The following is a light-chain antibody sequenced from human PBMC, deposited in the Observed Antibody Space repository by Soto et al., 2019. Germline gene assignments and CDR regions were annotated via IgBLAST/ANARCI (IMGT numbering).Light chain of an antibody. Sequence: DIQMTQSPSSLSASVGDRVTITCRASQSISSYLNWYHQKPGKAPKLLIYAASSLHSGVPSSFSGSGSGTDFTLTISSLQPEDFATYYCQQRYSTPYTFGQGTKLEIK. J-gene: IGKJ2*01. CDR3: QQRYSTPYT. V-gene: IGKV1-39*01. CDR2: AAS. CDR1: QSISSY.